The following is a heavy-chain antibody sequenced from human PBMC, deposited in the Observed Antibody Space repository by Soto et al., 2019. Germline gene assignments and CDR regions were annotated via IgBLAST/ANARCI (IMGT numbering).Heavy chain of an antibody. V-gene: IGHV5-51*01. D-gene: IGHD3-22*01. CDR3: ARLDYYDSSGSYNHFDI. CDR1: GYSFTSYW. J-gene: IGHJ3*02. Sequence: GESLKISCKGSGYSFTSYWIGWVRQMPGKGLEWMGIIYPGDSDTRYSPSFQGQVTILADKSFSTAYLQWSSLKASDTAMYYCARLDYYDSSGSYNHFDIWGQGTMVTVSS. CDR2: IYPGDSDT.